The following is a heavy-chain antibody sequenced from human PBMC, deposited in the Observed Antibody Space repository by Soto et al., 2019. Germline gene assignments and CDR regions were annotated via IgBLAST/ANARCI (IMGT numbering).Heavy chain of an antibody. D-gene: IGHD6-25*01. V-gene: IGHV3-7*01. Sequence: GWSXRLSGESSVFTFSSYGIIGIGQAPGKGLECVANTRQDGGQSYLVDSVQGRFTISRDNAKNSVYLQMNSLRAEDTAVYYCVRDGSTGWQFDSWGQGTLVTVSS. CDR2: TRQDGGQS. J-gene: IGHJ4*02. CDR3: VRDGSTGWQFDS. CDR1: VFTFSSYG.